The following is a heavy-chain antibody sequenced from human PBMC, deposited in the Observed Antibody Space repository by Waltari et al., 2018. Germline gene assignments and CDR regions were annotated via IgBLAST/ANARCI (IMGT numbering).Heavy chain of an antibody. D-gene: IGHD2-15*01. CDR3: ARGGGPRTVVALTFDA. CDR1: AYTFISFG. J-gene: IGHJ4*02. CDR2: ISPYHGLD. V-gene: IGHV1-18*01. Sequence: QVPLLQPGPEVRYPGPSVKVPGKASAYTFISFGIRWVRQAARQGLEWVGWISPYHGLDDSHPRLQGRVSLTTDTTTNTAYLEVKGLRSDDTAVYYCARGGGPRTVVALTFDAWGQGTLVTVSS.